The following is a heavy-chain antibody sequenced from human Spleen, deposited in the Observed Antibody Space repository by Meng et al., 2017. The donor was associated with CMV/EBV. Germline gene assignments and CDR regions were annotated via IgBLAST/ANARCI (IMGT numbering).Heavy chain of an antibody. J-gene: IGHJ6*02. CDR2: IKSDGFST. D-gene: IGHD1-26*01. CDR1: GFTFSSYW. CDR3: AKVSSGSYYLYYYYGMDV. V-gene: IGHV3-74*01. Sequence: GESLKISCADSGFTFSSYWMHWVRQAPGKGLVWVSRIKSDGFSTTYADSVKGRFTISRDNAENTLYLQLNSLRAEDTAVYYCAKVSSGSYYLYYYYGMDVWGQGTTVTVSS.